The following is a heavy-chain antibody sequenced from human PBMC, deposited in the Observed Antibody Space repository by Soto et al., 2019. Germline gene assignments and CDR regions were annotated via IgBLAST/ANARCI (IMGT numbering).Heavy chain of an antibody. D-gene: IGHD3-9*01. Sequence: EASVKVSCKASGYTFTSYGISWVRQAPGQGLEWMGWISAYNGNTNYAQKLQGRVTMTTDTSTSTAYMELRSLRSDDTAVYYCARGRYDILTGYPRAFDIWGQGTMVTVSS. CDR2: ISAYNGNT. CDR3: ARGRYDILTGYPRAFDI. V-gene: IGHV1-18*04. J-gene: IGHJ3*02. CDR1: GYTFTSYG.